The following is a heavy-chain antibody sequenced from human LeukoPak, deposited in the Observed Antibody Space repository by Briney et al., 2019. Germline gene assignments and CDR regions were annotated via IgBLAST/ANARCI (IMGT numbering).Heavy chain of an antibody. J-gene: IGHJ4*02. D-gene: IGHD3-22*01. CDR1: GGSISGKY. CDR2: ISSSSSYI. V-gene: IGHV3-21*01. CDR3: ARGGAVDYYDSSGHPLY. Sequence: ETLSLTCTVSGGSISGKYWSWIRQPPGKGLEWVSSISSSSSYIYYADSVKGRFTISRDNAKNSLYLQMNSLRAEDTAVYYCARGGAVDYYDSSGHPLYWGQGTLVTVSP.